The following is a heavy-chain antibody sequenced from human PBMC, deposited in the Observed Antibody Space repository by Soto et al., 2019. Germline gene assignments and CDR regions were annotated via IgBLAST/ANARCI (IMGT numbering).Heavy chain of an antibody. CDR3: ARWGTTGGLDV. V-gene: IGHV3-30*19. Sequence: ESGGGVVQPGTSLRVSCVGSGFTFRSYVIHWVRQAPGKGLEWVAITSYDGSDKYYGDSVRGRFTISRDNSRNTVDLQMDSLRLEDTALYYCARWGTTGGLDVWGQGTLVSVSS. J-gene: IGHJ1*01. CDR2: TSYDGSDK. D-gene: IGHD3-16*01. CDR1: GFTFRSYV.